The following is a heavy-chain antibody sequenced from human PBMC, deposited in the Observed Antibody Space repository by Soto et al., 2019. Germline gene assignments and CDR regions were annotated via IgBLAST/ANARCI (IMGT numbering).Heavy chain of an antibody. V-gene: IGHV3-30*18. CDR3: AKGEAEMNYYYYGMDV. CDR2: ISYDGSNK. CDR1: GCTFSSYG. Sequence: GGSLRVSWAAAGCTFSSYGMHWVRQAPGKGLEWVAVISYDGSNKYYADSVKGRFTISRDNSKNTLYLQMNSLRAEDTAVYYCAKGEAEMNYYYYGMDVWGQGTTVTVSS. J-gene: IGHJ6*02.